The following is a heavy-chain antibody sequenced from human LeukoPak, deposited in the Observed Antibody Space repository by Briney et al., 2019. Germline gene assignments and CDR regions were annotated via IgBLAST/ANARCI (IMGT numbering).Heavy chain of an antibody. Sequence: PGGSLRLSCTASGFAFSSFAMHWVRQAPGKGLEWVAVISYDGSNKYFADSVKGRFTISRDNAKNSLYLQMNSLRDEDTAVYYCARVGTEDAFDIWGQGTMVTVSS. V-gene: IGHV3-30-3*01. CDR1: GFAFSSFA. D-gene: IGHD1-1*01. J-gene: IGHJ3*02. CDR2: ISYDGSNK. CDR3: ARVGTEDAFDI.